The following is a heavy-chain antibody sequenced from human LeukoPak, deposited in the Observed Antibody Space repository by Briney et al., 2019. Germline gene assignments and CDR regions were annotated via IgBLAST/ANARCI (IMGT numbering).Heavy chain of an antibody. CDR2: ISSSGSTI. CDR1: GFTFSDYY. V-gene: IGHV3-11*01. CDR3: ARAKRVVVAATPSAYFDY. Sequence: GGSLRLSCAASGFTFSDYYMSWIRQTPGKGLEWVSDISSSGSTIYYADSVKGRFTIFRDNAKNSLYLQMNSLRAEDTAVYYCARAKRVVVAATPSAYFDYWGQGILVTVSS. D-gene: IGHD2-15*01. J-gene: IGHJ4*02.